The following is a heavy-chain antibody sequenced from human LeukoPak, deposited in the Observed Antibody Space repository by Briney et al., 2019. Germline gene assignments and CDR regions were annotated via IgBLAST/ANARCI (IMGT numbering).Heavy chain of an antibody. CDR1: GFTFSSYG. CDR2: IWYDGSNK. Sequence: GGSLRLSCAASGFTFSSYGMHWVRQAPGKGLEWVAVIWYDGSNKYYADSVKGRFTISRDNSKNTLYLQMNSLRAEDTAVYYCAKRDYYGSSGYYYYFDYWGQGTLVTVSS. J-gene: IGHJ4*02. CDR3: AKRDYYGSSGYYYYFDY. V-gene: IGHV3-33*06. D-gene: IGHD3-22*01.